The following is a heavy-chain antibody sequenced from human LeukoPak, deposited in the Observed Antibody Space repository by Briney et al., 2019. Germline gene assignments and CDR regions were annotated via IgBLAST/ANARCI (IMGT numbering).Heavy chain of an antibody. V-gene: IGHV3-23*01. CDR1: GFTFSSYS. Sequence: PGGSLRLSCAASGFTFSSYSMNWVRQAPGKGLEWVSAISGSGGSTYYVDSVKGRFTISRDNSKNTLYLQMNSLRAEDTAIYYCAKHYCSGGSCYYVEIYYYYMDVWGKGTTVTVSS. CDR2: ISGSGGST. J-gene: IGHJ6*03. CDR3: AKHYCSGGSCYYVEIYYYYMDV. D-gene: IGHD2-15*01.